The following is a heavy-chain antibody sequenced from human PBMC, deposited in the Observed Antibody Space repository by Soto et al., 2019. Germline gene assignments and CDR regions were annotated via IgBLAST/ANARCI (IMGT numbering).Heavy chain of an antibody. V-gene: IGHV1-2*02. CDR1: GYPFSDNQ. CDR2: INPKSDDT. Sequence: VKVSCKASGYPFSDNQIHWLRRAPGQGLEWMGRINPKSDDTNYAQKFQGRVTMTRDTSIDTAYLELTGLTSDDTATYYCARKHSLDYIRWGLDPWGQGTLVTVSS. CDR3: ARKHSLDYIRWGLDP. D-gene: IGHD4-4*01. J-gene: IGHJ5*02.